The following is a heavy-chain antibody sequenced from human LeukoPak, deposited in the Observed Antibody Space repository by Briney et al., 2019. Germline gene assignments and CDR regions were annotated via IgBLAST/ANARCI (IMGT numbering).Heavy chain of an antibody. CDR3: ARRHLPACSGGSCYSRSYAFDI. J-gene: IGHJ3*02. Sequence: SETLSLTCIVSGGSISSISSNNYHWGWIRQPPGKGLEWIGSIYYSGSTYYNPSLKSRVTISVDTSKNQFSLKLSSVTAADTAVYYCARRHLPACSGGSCYSRSYAFDIWGQGTMVTVSS. CDR1: GGSISSISSNNYH. CDR2: IYYSGST. V-gene: IGHV4-39*01. D-gene: IGHD2-15*01.